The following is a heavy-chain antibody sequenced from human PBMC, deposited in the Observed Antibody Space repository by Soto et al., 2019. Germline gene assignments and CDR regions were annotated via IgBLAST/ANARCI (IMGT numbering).Heavy chain of an antibody. Sequence: SQTLSLTCVGSGDTVSSNSVAWNWVRQSPSRGLEWLGRAYYRSRWYSDYAVSVRSRIDINADTSKNQVSLQLNSVTPEDTAVYYCARSEEDSDYYYYGMDVWGQGTTVTVSS. CDR2: AYYRSRWYS. CDR1: GDTVSSNSVA. D-gene: IGHD2-15*01. CDR3: ARSEEDSDYYYYGMDV. J-gene: IGHJ6*02. V-gene: IGHV6-1*01.